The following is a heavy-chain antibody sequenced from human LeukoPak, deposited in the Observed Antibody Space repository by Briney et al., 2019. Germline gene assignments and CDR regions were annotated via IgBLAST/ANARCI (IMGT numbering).Heavy chain of an antibody. D-gene: IGHD3-10*01. V-gene: IGHV4-38-2*02. CDR1: NSSVSRGYY. CDR3: AGFITMVRGVIISAWFDP. Sequence: SETLSLTCNVSNSSVSRGYYWGCIRQPPGKSLEWIGSIYHSGSTYHNPSLKSRVTISIDKSKNQFSLKLSSVTAADTAVYYCAGFITMVRGVIISAWFDPWGQGTLVTVSS. J-gene: IGHJ5*02. CDR2: IYHSGST.